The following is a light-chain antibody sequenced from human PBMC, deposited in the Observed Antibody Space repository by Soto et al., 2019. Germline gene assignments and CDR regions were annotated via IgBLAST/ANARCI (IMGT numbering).Light chain of an antibody. Sequence: QSALTQPASVSGSPGQSITISCTGTSSDVGGYKYASWYQQHPDKAPKLIIYGVTNRPSGISNRFSGSKSGNTASLTISGLQAEDEADFYCSSYTSSSSYVFGTGTKVTVL. V-gene: IGLV2-14*01. J-gene: IGLJ1*01. CDR2: GVT. CDR3: SSYTSSSSYV. CDR1: SSDVGGYKY.